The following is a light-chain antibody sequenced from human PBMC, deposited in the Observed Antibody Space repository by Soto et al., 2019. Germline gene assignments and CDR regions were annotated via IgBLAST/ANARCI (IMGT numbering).Light chain of an antibody. CDR3: QQSFSAPRT. Sequence: DIQMTQSPSSLSASVGDRVTITCRASQSISSHLNRYQHKPGKAPNLLIYSASSLQSGVSSRFSGSGSGTDFTLTISSLQPEDFASYYCQQSFSAPRTFGQGTKVEI. CDR2: SAS. J-gene: IGKJ1*01. CDR1: QSISSH. V-gene: IGKV1-39*01.